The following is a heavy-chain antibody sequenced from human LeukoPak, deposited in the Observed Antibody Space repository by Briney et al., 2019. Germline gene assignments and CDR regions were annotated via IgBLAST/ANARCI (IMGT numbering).Heavy chain of an antibody. CDR1: GFTFSSCE. V-gene: IGHV3-48*03. CDR3: ARTVYGSGYPDY. Sequence: VGSLRLSCAASGFTFSSCEMNWVRQAPGKGLEWVSYISSSGSPIYSADSVKGRFTISRDNAKNSLYLQMNSLRAEDTAAYYCARTVYGSGYPDYWGQGTLVTVSS. D-gene: IGHD3-10*01. J-gene: IGHJ4*02. CDR2: ISSSGSPI.